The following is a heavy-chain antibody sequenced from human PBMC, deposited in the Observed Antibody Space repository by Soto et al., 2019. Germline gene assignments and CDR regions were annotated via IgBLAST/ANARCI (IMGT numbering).Heavy chain of an antibody. D-gene: IGHD3-16*01. CDR1: GFIFEDFA. J-gene: IGHJ1*01. Sequence: EVQLVESGGGLEQPGRSLRLSCTVSGFIFEDFAMHWVRQAPGQGLEWVSGINWNGVNKGYAESVLGRFTISRDNAKKSLYLDMNYLRPEDTALYFCAKDVGRLGELWGYFQNWGQGTLVTVSS. CDR2: INWNGVNK. V-gene: IGHV3-9*01. CDR3: AKDVGRLGELWGYFQN.